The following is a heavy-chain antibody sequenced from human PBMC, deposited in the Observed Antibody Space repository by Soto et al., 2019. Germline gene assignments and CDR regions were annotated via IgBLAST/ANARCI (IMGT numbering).Heavy chain of an antibody. J-gene: IGHJ4*02. CDR1: GFSFSTSS. D-gene: IGHD3-22*01. V-gene: IGHV3-23*01. CDR2: ISGSAADT. CDR3: ANEYDSSGSYPDY. Sequence: GVLRLSCAASGFSFSTSSMAWVRQPPGKGLEWVSAISGSAADTHYADSVKGRFTISRDNSKNTLYLHMSSLRAEDTALYYSANEYDSSGSYPDYWGQGTLVTVSP.